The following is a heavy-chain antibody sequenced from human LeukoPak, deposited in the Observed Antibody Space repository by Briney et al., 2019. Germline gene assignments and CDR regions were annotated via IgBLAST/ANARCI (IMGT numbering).Heavy chain of an antibody. CDR1: GDSFSSNSAA. V-gene: IGHV6-1*01. J-gene: IGHJ3*02. CDR3: AKSTSDPVNAFDI. CDR2: TYYRSKWYN. Sequence: SQTLSLTCAISGDSFSSNSAAWNWLRQSPWRGLEWLGRTYYRSKWYNDYAVSVKSLITINPDTSKNQFSLQLNSVTPEDTAVYYCAKSTSDPVNAFDIWGQGTMVTVSS.